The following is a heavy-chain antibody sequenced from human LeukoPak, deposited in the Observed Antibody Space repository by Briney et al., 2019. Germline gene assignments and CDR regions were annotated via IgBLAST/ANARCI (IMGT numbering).Heavy chain of an antibody. D-gene: IGHD6-6*01. CDR1: GYTFTGYY. Sequence: ASVKVSCKASGYTFTGYYMRWVRQAPGQGLEWMGRINPNSGGTNYAQKFQGRVTMTRDTSISTAYMELSRLRSDDTAVYYCARDDPMGIAARHFDYWGQGTLVTVSS. CDR2: INPNSGGT. V-gene: IGHV1-2*06. CDR3: ARDDPMGIAARHFDY. J-gene: IGHJ4*02.